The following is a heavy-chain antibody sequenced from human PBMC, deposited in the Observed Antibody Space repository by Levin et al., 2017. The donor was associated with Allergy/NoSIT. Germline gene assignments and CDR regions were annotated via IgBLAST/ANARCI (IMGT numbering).Heavy chain of an antibody. CDR3: ARGPGGRSEN. D-gene: IGHD2-15*01. V-gene: IGHV4-34*01. Sequence: MTSETLSLTCAVYGGSFSGYYWSWIRQPPGKGLEWIGEINHSGSTNYNPSLKSRVTISVDTSKNQFSLKLSSVTAADTAVYYCARGPGGRSENWGQGTLVTVSS. CDR1: GGSFSGYY. CDR2: INHSGST. J-gene: IGHJ4*02.